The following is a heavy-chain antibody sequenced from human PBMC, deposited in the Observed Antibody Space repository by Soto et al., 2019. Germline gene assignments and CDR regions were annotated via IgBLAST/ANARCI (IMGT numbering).Heavy chain of an antibody. V-gene: IGHV1-46*01. Sequence: GASVKVSCKASGYTFTSYYMHWVRQAPGQGLEWMGIINPTSGGTHYAQKFQGRVTMTRDTSTNTVYMELSSLRSEDTAVYYCARGMTTVTSDAFDIWGQGTMVTVSS. D-gene: IGHD4-4*01. CDR2: INPTSGGT. J-gene: IGHJ3*02. CDR1: GYTFTSYY. CDR3: ARGMTTVTSDAFDI.